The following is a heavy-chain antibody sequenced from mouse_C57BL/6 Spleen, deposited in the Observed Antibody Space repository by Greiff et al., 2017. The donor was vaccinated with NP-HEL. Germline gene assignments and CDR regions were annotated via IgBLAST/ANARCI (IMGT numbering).Heavy chain of an antibody. V-gene: IGHV1-53*01. D-gene: IGHD3-2*02. J-gene: IGHJ2*01. Sequence: QVQLKQPGTELVKPGASVKLSCKASGYTFTSYWMHWVKQRPGQGLEWIGNINPSNGGTNYNEKFKSKATLTVDQSSSTAYMQLSSLTSEGSSVYYCARDSSGLFDYWGQGTTLTVSS. CDR2: INPSNGGT. CDR3: ARDSSGLFDY. CDR1: GYTFTSYW.